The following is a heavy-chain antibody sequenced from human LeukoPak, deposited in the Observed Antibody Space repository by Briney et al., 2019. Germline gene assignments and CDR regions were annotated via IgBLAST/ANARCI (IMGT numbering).Heavy chain of an antibody. Sequence: PSETLSLTCTVSGGSISSSSYYWGWIRQPPGKGLEWIGSIYYSGSTYYNPSLKSRVTISVDTSKNQFSLKLSSVTAADTAVYYCARTIAAHTSGGFDYFDYWGQGTLVTVSS. D-gene: IGHD6-6*01. V-gene: IGHV4-39*07. CDR3: ARTIAAHTSGGFDYFDY. CDR1: GGSISSSSYY. J-gene: IGHJ4*02. CDR2: IYYSGST.